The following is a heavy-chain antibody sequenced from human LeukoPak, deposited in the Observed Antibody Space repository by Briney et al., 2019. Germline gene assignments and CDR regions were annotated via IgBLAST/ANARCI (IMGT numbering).Heavy chain of an antibody. CDR2: ISYSGST. Sequence: SETLSLTCTVSGGSISSSGYYWGWIRQPPGKGLEWIGSISYSGSTYYNPSLKSRVTISVDTSKNQFSLKLNSVTAADTAVYYCARSYSSSWYGDFQHWGQGTLVTVSS. D-gene: IGHD6-13*01. CDR1: GGSISSSGYY. V-gene: IGHV4-39*07. CDR3: ARSYSSSWYGDFQH. J-gene: IGHJ1*01.